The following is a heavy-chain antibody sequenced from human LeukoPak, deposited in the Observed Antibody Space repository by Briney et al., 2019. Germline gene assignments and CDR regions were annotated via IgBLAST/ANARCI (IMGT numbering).Heavy chain of an antibody. CDR2: VYYSGDT. CDR1: GGSISSYY. J-gene: IGHJ4*02. Sequence: KPSETLSLTCTVSGGSISSYYWSWIRQPPGKGLEWIGYVYYSGDTNYSPSLKSRVTMSLDTSKNQVSLRLSSVTAADTAVYYCARHPFATPFDYWGWGTLLTVSS. CDR3: ARHPFATPFDY. V-gene: IGHV4-59*08. D-gene: IGHD2-15*01.